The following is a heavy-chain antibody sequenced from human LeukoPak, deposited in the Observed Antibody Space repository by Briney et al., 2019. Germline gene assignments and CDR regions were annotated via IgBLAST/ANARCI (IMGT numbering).Heavy chain of an antibody. V-gene: IGHV3-21*01. J-gene: IGHJ6*03. Sequence: GGSLRLSCAASGFTFSSYTMNWVRRAPGKGLEWVSSISSSSSYIYYADSVKGRFTISRDNAKNSLYLQMNSLRAEDTAVYYCARDPWTSSHYMDVWGKGTTVTVYS. D-gene: IGHD2-2*01. CDR2: ISSSSSYI. CDR3: ARDPWTSSHYMDV. CDR1: GFTFSSYT.